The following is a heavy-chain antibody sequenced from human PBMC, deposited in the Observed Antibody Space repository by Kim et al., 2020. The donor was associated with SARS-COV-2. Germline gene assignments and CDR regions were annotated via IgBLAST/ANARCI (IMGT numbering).Heavy chain of an antibody. CDR1: GFTFSSYG. V-gene: IGHV3-33*05. Sequence: GGSLRLSCAASGFTFSSYGMHWVRQAPGKGLEWVAVISYDGSNKYYADSVKGRFTISRDNSKNTLYLQMNSLRAEDTAVYYCARDRVRGGTTGNGPHYYYYYGMDVWGQGTTVTVSS. D-gene: IGHD3-10*01. CDR3: ARDRVRGGTTGNGPHYYYYYGMDV. CDR2: ISYDGSNK. J-gene: IGHJ6*02.